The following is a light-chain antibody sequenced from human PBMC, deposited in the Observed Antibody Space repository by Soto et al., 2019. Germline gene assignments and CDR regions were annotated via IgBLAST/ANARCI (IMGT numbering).Light chain of an antibody. Sequence: QAVVTQEPSLTVSPGGTVTLTCASNTGAVTSGHYPNWFQQKPGQAPRTLMYDTSNKHSWTPARFSGSLLGGKAALTLSGVQPEDEAEYYCLLYYGGTHGVFGGGTKLTVL. CDR2: DTS. CDR1: TGAVTSGHY. V-gene: IGLV7-43*01. J-gene: IGLJ3*02. CDR3: LLYYGGTHGV.